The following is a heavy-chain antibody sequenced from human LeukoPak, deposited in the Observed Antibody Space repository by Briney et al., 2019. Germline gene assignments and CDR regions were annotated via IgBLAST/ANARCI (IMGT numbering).Heavy chain of an antibody. J-gene: IGHJ6*02. V-gene: IGHV3-48*04. Sequence: QSGGSLRLSCVASGFTFGTYSMNWVRQAPGKGLDWVSYIYSGSATIYYADSVKGRFTISRDNAKNSLYLQMNSLRAEDTAVYYCTRSPALVAMIWYGMDVWGQGTTVTVSS. CDR3: TRSPALVAMIWYGMDV. D-gene: IGHD5-12*01. CDR2: IYSGSATI. CDR1: GFTFGTYS.